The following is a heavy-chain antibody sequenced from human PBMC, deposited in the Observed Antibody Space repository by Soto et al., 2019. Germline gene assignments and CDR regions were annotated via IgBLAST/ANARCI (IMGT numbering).Heavy chain of an antibody. V-gene: IGHV4-31*03. CDR2: IYYSGST. J-gene: IGHJ5*02. Sequence: PSETLSLTCTVSGGSISSGGYYWSWIRQHPGKGLEWIGYIYYSGSTYYNPSLKSRVTISVDTSKNQFSLKLSSVTAADTAVYYCAGVLRYFDWLRPDPWGQGTLVTVSS. CDR1: GGSISSGGYY. D-gene: IGHD3-9*01. CDR3: AGVLRYFDWLRPDP.